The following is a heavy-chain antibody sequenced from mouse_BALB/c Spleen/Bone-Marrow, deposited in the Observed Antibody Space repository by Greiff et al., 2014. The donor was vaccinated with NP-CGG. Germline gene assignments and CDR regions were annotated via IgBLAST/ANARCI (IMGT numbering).Heavy chain of an antibody. D-gene: IGHD1-1*01. CDR3: VRGAYYGTGYFDY. Sequence: VQLKDSGPGLVKPSQSLSLTCTVTGYSITSDYAWNWIRQFPGNKLEWMGYISYSGSTSYNPSLKSRISITRDTSKNQFFLQLNSVTTEDTATYYCVRGAYYGTGYFDYWGQGTTLTVSS. J-gene: IGHJ2*01. V-gene: IGHV3-2*02. CDR1: GYSITSDYA. CDR2: ISYSGST.